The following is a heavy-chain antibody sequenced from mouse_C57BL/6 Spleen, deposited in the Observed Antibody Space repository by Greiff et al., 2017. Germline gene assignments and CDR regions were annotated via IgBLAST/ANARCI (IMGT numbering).Heavy chain of an antibody. CDR1: GFTFSDYY. Sequence: EVMLVESGGGLVQPGGSLKLSCAASGFTFSDYYMYWVRQTPEKRLEWVAYISNGGGSTYYPDTVQGRFTISRDNAKNTLYLQMSRLKSEDTAMYYCARRGYYDYDGGYFDVWGTGTTVTVSS. CDR2: ISNGGGST. V-gene: IGHV5-12*01. CDR3: ARRGYYDYDGGYFDV. D-gene: IGHD2-4*01. J-gene: IGHJ1*03.